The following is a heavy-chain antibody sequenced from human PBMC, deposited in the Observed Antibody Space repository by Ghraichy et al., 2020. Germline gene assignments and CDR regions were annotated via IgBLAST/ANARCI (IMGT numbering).Heavy chain of an antibody. D-gene: IGHD3-9*01. CDR2: INQDGSEK. CDR1: GFIFSTYW. CDR3: ARDFATSGYYIPEF. Sequence: GGSLRLSCAASGFIFSTYWMSWVRQAPGKGLEWVANINQDGSEKYSVDSVKGRFTISRDNAKNSLYLQMNSLRADDTAVYYCARDFATSGYYIPEFWGQGTLVIVSS. J-gene: IGHJ4*02. V-gene: IGHV3-7*03.